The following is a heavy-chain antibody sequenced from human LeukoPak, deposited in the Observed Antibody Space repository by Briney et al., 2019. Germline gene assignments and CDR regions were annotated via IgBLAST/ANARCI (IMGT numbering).Heavy chain of an antibody. V-gene: IGHV1-69*05. Sequence: SVKVSCKASGYTFTDYFIHWVRQAPGQGLEWMGRIIPIFGTANYAQKFQGRVTITTDESTSTAYMELSSLRSEDTAVYYCAREVNYDILTGYYYFDYWGQGTLVTVSS. CDR2: IIPIFGTA. CDR3: AREVNYDILTGYYYFDY. J-gene: IGHJ4*02. D-gene: IGHD3-9*01. CDR1: GYTFTDYF.